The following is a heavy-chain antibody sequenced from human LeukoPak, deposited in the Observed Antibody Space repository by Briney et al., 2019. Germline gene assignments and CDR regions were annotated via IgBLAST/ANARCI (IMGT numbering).Heavy chain of an antibody. Sequence: GGSLRLSCAGSGFTFSSFGMHWVRQAPGKGLEWVTFIRYDGSTKYHADSVKGRFTISRDNSRNTLYLQMNSLRVEDTAVYYCSQDSGIYSPGGWGQGTLVTVSS. D-gene: IGHD1-26*01. J-gene: IGHJ4*02. CDR3: SQDSGIYSPGG. CDR2: IRYDGSTK. V-gene: IGHV3-30*02. CDR1: GFTFSSFG.